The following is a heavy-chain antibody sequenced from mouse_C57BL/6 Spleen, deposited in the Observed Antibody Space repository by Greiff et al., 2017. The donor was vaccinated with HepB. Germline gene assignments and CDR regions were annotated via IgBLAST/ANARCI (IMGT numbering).Heavy chain of an antibody. Sequence: VKLQQSGAELVKPGASVKISCKASGYAFSSYWMNWVKQRPGKGLEWIGQIYPGDGDTNYNGKFKGKATLTADKSSSTAYMQLSSLTSEDSAVYFCARGGPYGSHDYWGQGTTLTVSS. V-gene: IGHV1-80*01. D-gene: IGHD1-1*01. CDR1: GYAFSSYW. CDR2: IYPGDGDT. J-gene: IGHJ2*01. CDR3: ARGGPYGSHDY.